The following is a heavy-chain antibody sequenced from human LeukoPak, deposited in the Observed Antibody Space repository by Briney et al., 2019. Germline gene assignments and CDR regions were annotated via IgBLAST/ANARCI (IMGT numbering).Heavy chain of an antibody. D-gene: IGHD3-3*01. J-gene: IGHJ6*02. V-gene: IGHV3-23*01. CDR1: GFTFSSYA. Sequence: GGSLRLSCAASGFTFSSYAMSWVRQAPGKGLEWVSAIGGSGGSTYYADSVKGRFTISRDNSKNTLYLQMNSLRAEDTAVYYCAKHGIEAGSYFGYYYYGMDVWGQGTTVTVSS. CDR2: IGGSGGST. CDR3: AKHGIEAGSYFGYYYYGMDV.